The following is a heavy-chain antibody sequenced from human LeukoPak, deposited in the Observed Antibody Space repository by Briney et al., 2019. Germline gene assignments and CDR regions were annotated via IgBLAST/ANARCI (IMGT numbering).Heavy chain of an antibody. CDR3: ARGAAARPMNWFDP. V-gene: IGHV3-66*01. D-gene: IGHD6-6*01. J-gene: IGHJ5*02. CDR1: GFTVSSNY. Sequence: GGSLRLSCAASGFTVSSNYLSWVRQAPGKGPEWVSVIYTAGATHYADSVQGRFTISRDNAKNSLYLQMNSLRAEDTAVYYCARGAAARPMNWFDPWGQGTLVTVSP. CDR2: IYTAGAT.